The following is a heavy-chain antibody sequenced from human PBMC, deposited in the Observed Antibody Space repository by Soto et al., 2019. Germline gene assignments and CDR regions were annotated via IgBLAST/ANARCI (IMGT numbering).Heavy chain of an antibody. J-gene: IGHJ4*02. CDR3: ARGGVSTRTFDY. D-gene: IGHD6-6*01. Sequence: PGESVKISFKGSGYNFAGHWIAWVRQMPGKGLELMGIIYPSDSDTRYRPSFQGQVTISADKSISSAYLQWSSLRASDTAMYYCARGGVSTRTFDYWGQGTPVTVSS. CDR1: GYNFAGHW. V-gene: IGHV5-51*01. CDR2: IYPSDSDT.